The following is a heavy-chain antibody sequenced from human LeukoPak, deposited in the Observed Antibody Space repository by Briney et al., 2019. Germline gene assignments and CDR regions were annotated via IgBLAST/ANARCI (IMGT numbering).Heavy chain of an antibody. J-gene: IGHJ4*02. CDR2: IRYDGSNK. CDR1: GFTFSSYG. Sequence: GGSLRLSCAASGFTFSSYGMHWVRQAPGKGLEWVAFIRYDGSNKYYADSVKGRFTISRDNSKNTLYLQMNSLRAEGTAVYYCAKASPPQYDFWSGYYSGYWGQGTLVTVSS. D-gene: IGHD3-3*01. CDR3: AKASPPQYDFWSGYYSGY. V-gene: IGHV3-30*02.